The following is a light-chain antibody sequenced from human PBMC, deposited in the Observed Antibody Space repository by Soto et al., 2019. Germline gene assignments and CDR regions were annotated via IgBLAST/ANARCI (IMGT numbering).Light chain of an antibody. V-gene: IGKV3-11*01. CDR1: QSVSSN. Sequence: EIVMTQSPATLSVSPGERATLSCRASQSVSSNLAWYQQKPGQAPRLLIYGASRRATGIPARFSGSGSGTDFTLTISSLEPEDFAVYYCQQRSNWPPITFGQGTRLEIK. CDR2: GAS. CDR3: QQRSNWPPIT. J-gene: IGKJ5*01.